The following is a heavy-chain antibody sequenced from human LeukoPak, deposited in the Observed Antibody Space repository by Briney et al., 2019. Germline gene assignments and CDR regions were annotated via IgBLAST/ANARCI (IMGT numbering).Heavy chain of an antibody. J-gene: IGHJ4*02. CDR1: GFTFSNYA. CDR2: LSGSGDST. D-gene: IGHD3-22*01. CDR3: VKGLRSSGYSLFNY. Sequence: GGSLRLSSAASGFTFSNYAMNWVRQAPGKGLEWVSALSGSGDSTYYADSVKGRFTISRDNSKNTLYLQMNSLRAEDTAVYYCVKGLRSSGYSLFNYWGQGTLVTVSS. V-gene: IGHV3-23*01.